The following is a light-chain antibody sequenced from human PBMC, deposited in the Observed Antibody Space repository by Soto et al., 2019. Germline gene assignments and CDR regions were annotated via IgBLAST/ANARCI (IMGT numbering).Light chain of an antibody. J-gene: IGKJ2*01. Sequence: DIQMTQSPSSLSASVGDRVTITCRASQTIGGYINWYQQTPGKAPKLLIYAASSFQSGVPSRFSGSGSGTDFTLTISSLQPEDFATYFWQQSYNTPHTFGQGTKVEIK. CDR3: QQSYNTPHT. CDR1: QTIGGY. V-gene: IGKV1-39*01. CDR2: AAS.